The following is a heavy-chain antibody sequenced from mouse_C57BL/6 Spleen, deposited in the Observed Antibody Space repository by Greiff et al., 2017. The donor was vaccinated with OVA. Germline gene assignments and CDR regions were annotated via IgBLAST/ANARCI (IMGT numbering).Heavy chain of an antibody. CDR2: IDPGDGYT. J-gene: IGHJ2*01. D-gene: IGHD2-5*01. V-gene: IGHV14-2*01. CDR1: GFNIKDYY. CDR3: ARDSNLYYFDY. Sequence: VQLQQSGAELVKPGASVKLSCTASGFNIKDYYMPWVQQRTEQGLEWIGSIDPGDGYTKYAPTFQGQATITADPSSNTAYLQLSGLTYEDTAVYYCARDSNLYYFDYWGQGTTLTVSS.